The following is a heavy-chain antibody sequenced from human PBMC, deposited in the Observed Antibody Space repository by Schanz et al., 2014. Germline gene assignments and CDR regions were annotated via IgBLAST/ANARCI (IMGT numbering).Heavy chain of an antibody. Sequence: QVQLVQSGAEVKRPGASVKVSCKASEYSFTSYSMHWVRQAPGQRLEWMGWINTGSGDTKYSQNFQGRVTITRNTSASTAYMELSSLRSEDTAVYSCARDSRPNYDFLTAYYSIDYWGQGTLVTVSS. D-gene: IGHD3-9*01. CDR3: ARDSRPNYDFLTAYYSIDY. J-gene: IGHJ4*02. CDR2: INTGSGDT. CDR1: EYSFTSYS. V-gene: IGHV1-3*04.